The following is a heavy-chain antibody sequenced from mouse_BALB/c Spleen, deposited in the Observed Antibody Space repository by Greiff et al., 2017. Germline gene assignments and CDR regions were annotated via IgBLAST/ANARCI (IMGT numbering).Heavy chain of an antibody. CDR3: AMPNDYLYYFDY. J-gene: IGHJ2*01. Sequence: EVQRVESGGGLVKPGGSLKLSCAASGFAFSSYDMSWVRQTPEKRLEWVAYISSGGGSTYYPDTVKGRFTISRDNAKNTLYLQMSSLKSEDTAMYYCAMPNDYLYYFDYWGQGTTLTVSS. CDR2: ISSGGGST. D-gene: IGHD2-4*01. CDR1: GFAFSSYD. V-gene: IGHV5-12-1*01.